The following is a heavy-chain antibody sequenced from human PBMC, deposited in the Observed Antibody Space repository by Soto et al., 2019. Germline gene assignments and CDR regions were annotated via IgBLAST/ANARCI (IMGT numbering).Heavy chain of an antibody. D-gene: IGHD3-3*01. CDR3: AREWSGPGPGDAFDI. CDR1: GFTFSSYS. J-gene: IGHJ3*02. V-gene: IGHV3-21*01. CDR2: ISSSSSYI. Sequence: EVQLVESGGGLVKPGGSLRLSCAASGFTFSSYSMNWVRQAPGKGLEWVSSISSSSSYIYYADSVKGRFTISRDNAKNSLYLQMNSLRAEDTAVYYCAREWSGPGPGDAFDIWGQGTMVTVSS.